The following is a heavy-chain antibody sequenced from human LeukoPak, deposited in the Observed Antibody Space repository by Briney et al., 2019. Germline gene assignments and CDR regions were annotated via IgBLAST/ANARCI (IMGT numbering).Heavy chain of an antibody. CDR1: GGSISSSSYF. V-gene: IGHV4-39*07. CDR3: AREPYGSGTFDY. D-gene: IGHD3-10*01. CDR2: IYYSGNT. J-gene: IGHJ4*02. Sequence: PSETLSLTCTVSGGSISSSSYFWGWIRQPPGKGLEWIASIYYSGNTAYNPSLNSRVTISEDTSKNQFSLKLSSVTAADTAEYYCAREPYGSGTFDYWGQGTLVTVSS.